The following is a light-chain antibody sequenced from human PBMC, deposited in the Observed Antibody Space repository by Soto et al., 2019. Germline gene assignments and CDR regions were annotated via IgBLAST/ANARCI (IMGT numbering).Light chain of an antibody. J-gene: IGKJ4*01. CDR3: LQTFTTHIT. Sequence: DIQMTQSPSSLSASAGVTVTITCRASQNIADYLSWYQQKPGKAPKMLMYSSSILHDGVSSRFSGDGSGTAFTLTITGLQPEDFVTYYCLQTFTTHITFGGGTTVEVK. CDR1: QNIADY. V-gene: IGKV1-39*01. CDR2: SSS.